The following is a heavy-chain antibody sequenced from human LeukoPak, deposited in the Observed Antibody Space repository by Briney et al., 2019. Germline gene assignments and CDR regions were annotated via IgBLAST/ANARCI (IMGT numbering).Heavy chain of an antibody. V-gene: IGHV4-59*12. J-gene: IGHJ5*02. Sequence: SGTLSLTCTVSGGSISSYYWSWIRQPPGKGLEWIGYIYYSGSTNYNPSLKSRVTISVDTSKNQFSLKLSSVTAADTAVYYCARGRVLRYFDWFGGNWFDPWGQGTLVTVSS. CDR2: IYYSGST. D-gene: IGHD3-9*01. CDR1: GGSISSYY. CDR3: ARGRVLRYFDWFGGNWFDP.